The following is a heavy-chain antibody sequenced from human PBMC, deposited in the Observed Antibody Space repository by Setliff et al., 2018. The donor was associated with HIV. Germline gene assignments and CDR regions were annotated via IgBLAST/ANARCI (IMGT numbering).Heavy chain of an antibody. Sequence: SETLSLTCAVSGGSISSGSYFWNWIRQPAGKGLEWIGSIYHSGSTYYNPSLKSRVTISVDTSKNQFSLKLSSVTAADTAVYYCARHEKTGIVYFDYWGQGTLVTVSS. J-gene: IGHJ4*02. CDR2: IYHSGST. CDR3: ARHEKTGIVYFDY. V-gene: IGHV4-39*01. D-gene: IGHD3-9*01. CDR1: GGSISSGSYF.